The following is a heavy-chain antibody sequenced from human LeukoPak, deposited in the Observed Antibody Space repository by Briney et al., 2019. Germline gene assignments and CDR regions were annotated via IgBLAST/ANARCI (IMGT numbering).Heavy chain of an antibody. CDR2: IYYSGST. CDR1: GGSFSSYY. D-gene: IGHD6-13*01. J-gene: IGHJ3*02. V-gene: IGHV4-59*01. CDR3: ARVGGAADAFDI. Sequence: SETLSLTCAVYGGSFSSYYWSWIRQPPGKGLEWIGYIYYSGSTNYNPSLKSRVTISVDTSKNQFSLKLSSVTAADTAVYYCARVGGAADAFDIWGQGTMVTVSS.